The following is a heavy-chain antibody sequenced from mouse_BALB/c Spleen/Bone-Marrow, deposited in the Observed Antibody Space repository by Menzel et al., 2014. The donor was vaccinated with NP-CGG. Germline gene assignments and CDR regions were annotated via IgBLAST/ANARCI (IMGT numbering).Heavy chain of an antibody. Sequence: VKLQESGAELARPGASVKLSCKASGYTFTDYYINWVRRRTGQGLEWIGEIYPGNGNTYYNEKFKGKATLTADKSSSTAYMQLSSLTSEDSAVYFCARGGYYRYDGFAYWGQGTLVTVSA. CDR3: ARGGYYRYDGFAY. V-gene: IGHV1-77*01. D-gene: IGHD2-14*01. CDR1: GYTFTDYY. J-gene: IGHJ3*01. CDR2: IYPGNGNT.